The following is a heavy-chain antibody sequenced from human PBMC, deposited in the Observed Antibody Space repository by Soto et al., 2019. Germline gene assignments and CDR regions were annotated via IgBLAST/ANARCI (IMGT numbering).Heavy chain of an antibody. CDR3: ARGGGYNWELHYFDY. V-gene: IGHV3-30-3*01. Sequence: QVQLVESGGGVVQPGRSLRLSCAASGFTFSSYAMHWVRQAPGKGLEWVAVISYDGSNKYYADSVKGRFTISRDNSKNTLYLQMNSLRAEDTAVYYCARGGGYNWELHYFDYWGQGTLVTVSS. D-gene: IGHD5-12*01. CDR2: ISYDGSNK. J-gene: IGHJ4*02. CDR1: GFTFSSYA.